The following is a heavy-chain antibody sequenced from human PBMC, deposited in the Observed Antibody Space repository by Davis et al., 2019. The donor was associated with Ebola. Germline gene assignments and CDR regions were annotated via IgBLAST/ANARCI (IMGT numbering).Heavy chain of an antibody. D-gene: IGHD3-9*01. J-gene: IGHJ5*02. CDR3: ARVSYPVLRYFDWLPTNWFDP. Sequence: GSLRLSCTVSGDSISSSSYSWGWIRQPPGKGLEWIRSVYYSGSTYYNPSLKSRVTISVDTSKNQFSLKLSSVTAADTAVYYCARVSYPVLRYFDWLPTNWFDPWGQGTLVTVSS. CDR2: VYYSGST. V-gene: IGHV4-39*01. CDR1: GDSISSSSYS.